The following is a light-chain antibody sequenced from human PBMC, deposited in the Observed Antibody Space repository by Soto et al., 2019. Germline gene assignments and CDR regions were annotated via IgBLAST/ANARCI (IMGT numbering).Light chain of an antibody. Sequence: EIVLTQSPGTLSLSPGERATLSCTAIQSGGSSEVAWYQQKLGQAPRLLIYDASSSATGIPDRFSGSGSGTAFTLTISRLEPEDFGLYYCQQYGSSSLYTFGQGTKLEIK. V-gene: IGKV3-20*01. J-gene: IGKJ2*01. CDR3: QQYGSSSLYT. CDR1: QSGGSSE. CDR2: DAS.